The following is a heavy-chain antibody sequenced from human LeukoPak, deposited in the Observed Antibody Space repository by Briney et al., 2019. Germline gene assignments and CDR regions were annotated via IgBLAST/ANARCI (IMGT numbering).Heavy chain of an antibody. CDR3: ARDPMVRDNYYYYYMDV. Sequence: SETLSLTCAVSGGSISSSNWWSWVRQPPGKGLEWIGEIYHSGSTNYNPSLKSRVTISVDKSKNQFSLKLSSVTAADTAVYYCARDPMVRDNYYYYYMDVWGKGTTVTVSS. V-gene: IGHV4-4*02. J-gene: IGHJ6*03. CDR1: GGSISSSNW. D-gene: IGHD3-10*01. CDR2: IYHSGST.